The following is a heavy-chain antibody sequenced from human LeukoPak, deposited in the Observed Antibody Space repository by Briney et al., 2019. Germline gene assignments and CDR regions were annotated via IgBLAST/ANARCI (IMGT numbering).Heavy chain of an antibody. CDR3: ARGWGTAASPATL. CDR2: INHSGST. CDR1: GGSLSGYY. J-gene: IGHJ4*02. V-gene: IGHV4-34*01. D-gene: IGHD6-13*01. Sequence: SETLSLSCGVYGGSLSGYYWSWIRQPPGKGLEWIGEINHSGSTNYNPSLKSRVTISVDTSKNQFSLKVSSVTAADTAVFHCARGWGTAASPATLWGQGTLVTVSS.